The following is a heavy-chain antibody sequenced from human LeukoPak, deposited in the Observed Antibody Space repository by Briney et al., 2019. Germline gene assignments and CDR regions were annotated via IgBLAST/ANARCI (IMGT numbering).Heavy chain of an antibody. CDR1: GFTFSSYA. J-gene: IGHJ3*02. Sequence: GGSLRLSCAASGFTFSSYAMSWVRQAPGKGLEWVSYISSSGSTIYYADSVKGRFTISRDNAKNSLYLQMNSLRAEDTAVYYCAREWELLRYDAFDIWGQGTMVTVSS. CDR3: AREWELLRYDAFDI. V-gene: IGHV3-48*03. D-gene: IGHD1-26*01. CDR2: ISSSGSTI.